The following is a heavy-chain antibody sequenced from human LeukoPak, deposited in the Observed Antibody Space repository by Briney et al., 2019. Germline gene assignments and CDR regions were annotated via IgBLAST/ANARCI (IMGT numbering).Heavy chain of an antibody. CDR2: ISSGSTYI. J-gene: IGHJ4*02. CDR3: AREGPMAFDC. V-gene: IGHV3-21*01. CDR1: GFTFSTYN. Sequence: GGSLKLSCAASGFTFSTYNINWVRQAPGKGLEWVSSISSGSTYIYYADSVKGRFTISRDNAKNSLSLQLNSLRAEATAVYYCAREGPMAFDCWGQGTLVTVSS. D-gene: IGHD5-24*01.